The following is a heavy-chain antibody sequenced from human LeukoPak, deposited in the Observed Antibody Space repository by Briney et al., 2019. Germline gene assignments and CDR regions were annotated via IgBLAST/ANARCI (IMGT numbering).Heavy chain of an antibody. D-gene: IGHD3-10*01. CDR3: ARLLGYYYGSGSYNNHMDV. J-gene: IGHJ6*03. V-gene: IGHV5-51*01. Sequence: GESLKISCKGSGYSFTNYWIGWVRQMPGKGLEWMGIIYPGDSDTRYSPSFQGQVTISADKSINTAYLQWSSLKASDTAMYYCARLLGYYYGSGSYNNHMDVWGKGTTVTISS. CDR1: GYSFTNYW. CDR2: IYPGDSDT.